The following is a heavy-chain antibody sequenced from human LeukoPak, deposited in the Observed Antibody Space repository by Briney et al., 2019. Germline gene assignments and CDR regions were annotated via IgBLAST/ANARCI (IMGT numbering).Heavy chain of an antibody. CDR2: IKTKTEGVTT. Sequence: RPGGSLRLSCAASGFTFNNAWMNWVRQAPGKGLEWVGRIKTKTEGVTTDYPAPVKGRFTISRDDSKATLYLQMNSLKTEDTAVYYCTTRVVTTNDYWGRGTLVTVSS. CDR3: TTRVVTTNDY. J-gene: IGHJ4*02. D-gene: IGHD2-21*02. V-gene: IGHV3-15*01. CDR1: GFTFNNAW.